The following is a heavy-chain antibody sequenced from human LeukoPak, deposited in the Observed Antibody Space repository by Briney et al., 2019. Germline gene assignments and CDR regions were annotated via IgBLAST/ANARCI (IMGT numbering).Heavy chain of an antibody. CDR2: ISSSSTTI. D-gene: IGHD1-26*01. CDR3: ARSYSNFDY. CDR1: GFSFSSDS. V-gene: IGHV3-48*01. J-gene: IGHJ4*02. Sequence: GGSLRLSCAASGFSFSSDSMNWVRQAPGKGLEWLSYISSSSTTIYYADSVKGRFTVSRDNSKNTLYLQMNSLRAEDTAVYYCARSYSNFDYWGQGTLVTVSS.